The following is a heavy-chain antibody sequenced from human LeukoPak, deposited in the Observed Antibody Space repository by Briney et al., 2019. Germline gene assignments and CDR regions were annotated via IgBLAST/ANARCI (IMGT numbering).Heavy chain of an antibody. CDR2: INPSGGST. J-gene: IGHJ6*03. CDR3: ARSRRLTMVRGVIGNYMDV. V-gene: IGHV1-46*01. Sequence: ASVKVSCKASGYTFTSYYMHWVRQAPGQGLEWMGIINPSGGSTSYAQKFQGRVTMTRDTSTSTVYMELSSLRSEDTAVYYCARSRRLTMVRGVIGNYMDVWGKGTTVTISS. CDR1: GYTFTSYY. D-gene: IGHD3-10*01.